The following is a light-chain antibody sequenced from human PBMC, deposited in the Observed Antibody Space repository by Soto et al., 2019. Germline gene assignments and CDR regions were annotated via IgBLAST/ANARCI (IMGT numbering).Light chain of an antibody. CDR3: CSYASSSLYV. Sequence: QSALTQPASVSGSPGQSITISCTGTSSDVGSYNLVSWYQQHPGKAPKLMIYEGSKWPSGVSNRFSGSKSDNTASLTISGLQAEDEADYYCCSYASSSLYVFGTGTKVTVL. J-gene: IGLJ1*01. CDR1: SSDVGSYNL. V-gene: IGLV2-23*01. CDR2: EGS.